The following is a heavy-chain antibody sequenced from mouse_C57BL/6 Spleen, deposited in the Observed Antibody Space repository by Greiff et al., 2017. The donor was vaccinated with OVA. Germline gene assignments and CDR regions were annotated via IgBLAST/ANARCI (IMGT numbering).Heavy chain of an antibody. CDR1: GYSITSGYY. CDR3: ARDGGTGTRGFAY. CDR2: ISYDGSN. D-gene: IGHD4-1*01. V-gene: IGHV3-6*01. Sequence: EVKVEESGPGLVKPSQSLSLTCSVTGYSITSGYYWNWIRQFPGNKLEWMGYISYDGSNNYNPSLKNRISITRDTSKNQFFLKLNSVTTEDTATYYCARDGGTGTRGFAYWGQGTLVTVSA. J-gene: IGHJ3*01.